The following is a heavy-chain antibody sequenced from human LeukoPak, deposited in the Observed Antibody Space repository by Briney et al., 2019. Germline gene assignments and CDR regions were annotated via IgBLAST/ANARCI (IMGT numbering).Heavy chain of an antibody. J-gene: IGHJ4*02. CDR2: IYYSGST. CDR3: ARGNYGDYVFDY. D-gene: IGHD4-17*01. V-gene: IGHV4-59*01. CDR1: GGSISSYY. Sequence: TSETLSLTCTVSGGSISSYYWSWIRQPPGKGLEWIGYIYYSGSTNYNPSLKSRVTISVDTSENQFSLKLSSVTAADTAVYYCARGNYGDYVFDYWGQGTLVTVSS.